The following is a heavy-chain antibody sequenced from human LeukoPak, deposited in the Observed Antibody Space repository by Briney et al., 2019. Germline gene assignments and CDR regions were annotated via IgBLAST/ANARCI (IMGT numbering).Heavy chain of an antibody. V-gene: IGHV1-8*01. D-gene: IGHD6-6*01. CDR3: ARRSIAARVLDY. CDR2: MNPNSGNT. J-gene: IGHJ4*02. Sequence: ASVKVSCKASGYTFTSYDINWVRQATGQGLEWMGWMNPNSGNTGYAQKFQGRVTMTRNTSISTAYMELSSLRSEDTAVYYCARRSIAARVLDYWGQGILVTVSS. CDR1: GYTFTSYD.